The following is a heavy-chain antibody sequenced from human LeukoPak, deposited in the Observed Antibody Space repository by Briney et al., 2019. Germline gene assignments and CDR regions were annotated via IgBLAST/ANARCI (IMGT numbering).Heavy chain of an antibody. J-gene: IGHJ4*02. V-gene: IGHV4-4*07. D-gene: IGHD6-13*01. CDR2: IYSSGST. CDR1: GDSISNYY. Sequence: SETLSLTCIVSGDSISNYYWSWIRQPAGKGLEWIGRIYSSGSTNYNRSLKNPVTMSVDTSKNQSSLKVSSLTAADTAVYYSAREAAAGTFYFGYWGQGTLVTVSS. CDR3: AREAAAGTFYFGY.